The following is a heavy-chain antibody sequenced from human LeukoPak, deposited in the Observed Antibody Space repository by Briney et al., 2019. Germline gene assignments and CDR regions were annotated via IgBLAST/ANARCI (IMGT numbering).Heavy chain of an antibody. Sequence: PGGSMRPSCAASGFTFNTCAMTWVRQAPGKGLQWVSVISGSAGTTDYEDSVKGRFTISRDNSKNTVYLQMNSLRAEYTAVYYCVRSLLRRVWGSYLHAFDIWGQGTMVTVSS. CDR1: GFTFNTCA. CDR2: ISGSAGTT. D-gene: IGHD3-16*01. CDR3: VRSLLRRVWGSYLHAFDI. V-gene: IGHV3-23*01. J-gene: IGHJ3*02.